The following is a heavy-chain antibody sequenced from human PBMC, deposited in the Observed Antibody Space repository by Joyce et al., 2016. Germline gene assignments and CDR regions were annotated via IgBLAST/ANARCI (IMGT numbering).Heavy chain of an antibody. CDR1: GGSIRTRIYF. D-gene: IGHD4-17*01. CDR2: IYFMGKS. V-gene: IGHV4-39*01. CDR3: ARSGSYGLWYFDL. J-gene: IGHJ2*01. Sequence: QQQLQESGPGLVKPSETLSLTCIVSGGSIRTRIYFWGWIRQPPGKGLEWLVSIYFMGKSYQNPSLKRRVIISVDTSKNQFSRKLSSVTAADTAVYYCARSGSYGLWYFDLWGRGTLVSVSS.